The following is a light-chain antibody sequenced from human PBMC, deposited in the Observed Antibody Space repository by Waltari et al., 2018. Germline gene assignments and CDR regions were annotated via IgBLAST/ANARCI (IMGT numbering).Light chain of an antibody. J-gene: IGKJ2*01. CDR1: QSISTY. CDR3: QQSYGTPYT. CDR2: AAS. V-gene: IGKV1-39*01. Sequence: DIQMTQSPSSLSPSVGDRVTITCRASQSISTYLNWYQQKPGKAPNLPIYAASSLQTGVPSRFSGSGSGTDFTLTISSLQPEDFATYYCQQSYGTPYTFGQGTKLEI.